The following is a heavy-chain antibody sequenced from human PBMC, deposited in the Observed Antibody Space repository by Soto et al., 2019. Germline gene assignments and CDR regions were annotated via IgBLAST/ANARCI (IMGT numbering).Heavy chain of an antibody. CDR1: GGTFTSYT. CDR2: IIPILNTR. CDR3: ASLDGGDWNN. Sequence: QVQLVQSGAEVKKPGSSVKVSCKTSGGTFTSYTFSWVRQAPGQGLEWMGRIIPILNTRDYTKKFQGRITMTADKSTSTAYMELSSLRSDDTAVYFCASLDGGDWNNWGQGTLVTVSS. J-gene: IGHJ4*02. D-gene: IGHD2-21*02. V-gene: IGHV1-69*08.